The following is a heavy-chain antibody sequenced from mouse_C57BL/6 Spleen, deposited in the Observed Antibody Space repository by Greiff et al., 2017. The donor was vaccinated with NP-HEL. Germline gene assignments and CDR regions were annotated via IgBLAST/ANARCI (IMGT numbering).Heavy chain of an antibody. CDR3: ARRDYGSSWAWFAY. Sequence: EVHLVESGGGLVKPGGSLKLSCAASGFTFSDYGMHWVRQAPEKGLEWVAYISSGSSTIYYADTVKGRFTISRDNAKNTLFLQMTSLRSEDTAMYYCARRDYGSSWAWFAYWGQGTLVTVSA. D-gene: IGHD1-1*01. J-gene: IGHJ3*01. CDR2: ISSGSSTI. CDR1: GFTFSDYG. V-gene: IGHV5-17*01.